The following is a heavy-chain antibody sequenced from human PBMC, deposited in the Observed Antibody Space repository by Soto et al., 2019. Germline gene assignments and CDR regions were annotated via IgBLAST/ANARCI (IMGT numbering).Heavy chain of an antibody. Sequence: GGSLRLSCAASGFTFSSYGMHWVRQAPGKGLEWVAVIWYDGTNKYYVDSVKGRFTISKDNTKNTLYLQMNSLRAEDTAIYYCARDIGDQNSRLTDAFDIWGQGTMVTVSS. CDR2: IWYDGTNK. CDR3: ARDIGDQNSRLTDAFDI. CDR1: GFTFSSYG. D-gene: IGHD6-13*01. V-gene: IGHV3-33*01. J-gene: IGHJ3*02.